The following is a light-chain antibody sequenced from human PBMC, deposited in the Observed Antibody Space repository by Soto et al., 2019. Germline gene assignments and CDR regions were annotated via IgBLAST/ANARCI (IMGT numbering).Light chain of an antibody. J-gene: IGLJ1*01. CDR3: ASYTDTNTLDV. Sequence: QSALTQPASVSGSPGQSITISCTGTSSDVGGYNFVSWYQQHPGKAPQLMLYEVSNRPSGVSNRFSGSKSGNTASLTISGLQAEDEADYYCASYTDTNTLDVFGTGTKVTVL. V-gene: IGLV2-14*01. CDR1: SSDVGGYNF. CDR2: EVS.